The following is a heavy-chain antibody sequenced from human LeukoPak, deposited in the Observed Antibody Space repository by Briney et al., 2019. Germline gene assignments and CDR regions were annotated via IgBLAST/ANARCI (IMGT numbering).Heavy chain of an antibody. CDR2: ISYDGSNK. Sequence: GGSLRLSCAASGFTFSSYAMHWVRQAPGKGLEWVAVISYDGSNKYYGDSVKGRFTISRDNSKNTLYLQMNSLRAEDTAVYYCAKTRPLDSSSWSHGDYWGQGTLVTVSS. J-gene: IGHJ4*02. CDR3: AKTRPLDSSSWSHGDY. D-gene: IGHD6-13*01. V-gene: IGHV3-30-3*02. CDR1: GFTFSSYA.